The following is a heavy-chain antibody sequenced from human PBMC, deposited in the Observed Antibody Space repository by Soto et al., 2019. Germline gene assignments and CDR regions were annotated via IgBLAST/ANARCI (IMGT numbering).Heavy chain of an antibody. CDR2: IYHAGSP. Sequence: PSETLSLTCAVSGGSIRSSSWWTWLRQSPGKGLEWIGEIYHAGSPNHNPSFQSRVTISADTSKSFFSLRLTSVTAADTAMYYCARASSFRGDFDIWGQGTAVTVSS. CDR1: GGSIRSSSW. CDR3: ARASSFRGDFDI. J-gene: IGHJ3*02. D-gene: IGHD3-10*01. V-gene: IGHV4-4*02.